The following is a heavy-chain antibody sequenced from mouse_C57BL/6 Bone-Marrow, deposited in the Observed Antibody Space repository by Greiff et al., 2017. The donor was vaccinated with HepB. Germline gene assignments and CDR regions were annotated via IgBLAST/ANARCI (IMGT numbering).Heavy chain of an antibody. CDR3: ARGSLLPFAY. D-gene: IGHD2-10*01. CDR2: ISYSGST. V-gene: IGHV3-1*01. CDR1: GYSITSGYD. J-gene: IGHJ3*01. Sequence: EVQRVESGPGMVKPSQSLSLTCTVTGYSITSGYDWHWIRHFPGNKLEWMGYISYSGSTNYNPSLKSRISITHDTSKNHFFLKLNSVTTEDTATYYCARGSLLPFAYWGQGTLVTVSA.